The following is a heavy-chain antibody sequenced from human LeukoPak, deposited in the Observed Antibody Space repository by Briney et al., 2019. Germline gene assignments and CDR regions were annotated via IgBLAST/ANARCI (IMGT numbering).Heavy chain of an antibody. CDR2: ISDSGGST. CDR3: ARPLEFYYGSGDY. V-gene: IGHV3-23*01. D-gene: IGHD3-10*01. Sequence: GGSLRLSCAASGFTFSSFAMSWVRQAPGKGLEWVSGISDSGGSTYYADSVKGRFTISRDNSKNTLYVQMNSLRAEDTAVYYCARPLEFYYGSGDYWGQGTLVTVSS. CDR1: GFTFSSFA. J-gene: IGHJ4*02.